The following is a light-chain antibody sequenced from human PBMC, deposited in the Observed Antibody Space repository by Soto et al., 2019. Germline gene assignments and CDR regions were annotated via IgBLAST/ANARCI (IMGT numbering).Light chain of an antibody. J-gene: IGKJ1*01. CDR2: GAS. CDR1: QSVRNNY. Sequence: EIVLTQSPGTLSSSPGERATLSCRASQSVRNNYLAWFQQKPGQAPRLLIYGASSRATGIPDRFSGSGSGIDFTLTISRLEPEDFAVYYCQQYGSSPPEKTFGQGTKVEIK. V-gene: IGKV3-20*01. CDR3: QQYGSSPPEKT.